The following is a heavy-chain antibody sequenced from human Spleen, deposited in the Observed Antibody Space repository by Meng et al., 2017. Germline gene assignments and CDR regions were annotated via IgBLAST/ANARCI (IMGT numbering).Heavy chain of an antibody. CDR1: GGSISSSSYY. V-gene: IGHV4-39*02. D-gene: IGHD4-11*01. J-gene: IGHJ4*02. CDR2: INHSGST. Sequence: SETLSPTCTVSGGSISSSSYYWGWIRQPPGKGLEWIGEINHSGSTNYNPSLESRATISVDTSQNNLSLKLSSVTAADSAVYYCARGPTTMAHDFDYWGQGTLVTVSS. CDR3: ARGPTTMAHDFDY.